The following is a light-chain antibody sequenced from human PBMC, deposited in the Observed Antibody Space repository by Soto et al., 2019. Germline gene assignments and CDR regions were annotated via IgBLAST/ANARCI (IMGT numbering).Light chain of an antibody. CDR3: LQYNNWPLT. CDR1: ESVSSN. V-gene: IGKV3-15*01. J-gene: IGKJ4*01. Sequence: EIVMTQSPATLSVSPGERATLSCRASESVSSNLAWYQQKPGQAPRLLFYGASTRATDIPARFSSTGSGTEFTLTISSLQSEDFAVYYCLQYNNWPLTFGGGTTVEIK. CDR2: GAS.